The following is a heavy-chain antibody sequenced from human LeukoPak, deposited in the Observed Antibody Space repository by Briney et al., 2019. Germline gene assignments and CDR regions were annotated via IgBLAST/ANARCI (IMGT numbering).Heavy chain of an antibody. CDR2: IRGKANSFAP. CDR3: TRIYGDHYANCDY. V-gene: IGHV3-73*01. J-gene: IGHJ4*02. D-gene: IGHD4-17*01. Sequence: GGSLRLSCAASGFPFSGSALHWVRQASGKGLDWVGRIRGKANSFAPASAASVKGRFTISRDDSKNTPDLYMNSLKTEAPAVYYCTRIYGDHYANCDYWGQGTLVTVSS. CDR1: GFPFSGSA.